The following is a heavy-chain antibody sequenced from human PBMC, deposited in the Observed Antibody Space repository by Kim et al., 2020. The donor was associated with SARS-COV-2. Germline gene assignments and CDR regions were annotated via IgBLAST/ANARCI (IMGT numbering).Heavy chain of an antibody. Sequence: GSTAYADQCQGRVTLTTDTSASTAYMEVRSLTSDDTAVYYCARGPYGGFIYWGQGTLVTVSS. D-gene: IGHD4-17*01. V-gene: IGHV1-18*01. J-gene: IGHJ4*02. CDR2: GST. CDR3: ARGPYGGFIY.